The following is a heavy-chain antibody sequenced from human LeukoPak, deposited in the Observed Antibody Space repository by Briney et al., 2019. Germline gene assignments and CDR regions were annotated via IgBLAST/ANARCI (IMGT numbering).Heavy chain of an antibody. V-gene: IGHV3-74*01. CDR1: GFTFSSYW. CDR3: ARESGYTYYFDY. Sequence: GSLRLSCAASGFTFSSYWMHWVRQAPGKGLVWVSRINSDGSSTTYADSVKGRFTISRDNAKNTLYLQMNSLRAEDTAVYYCARESGYTYYFDYWGQGTLVTVSS. J-gene: IGHJ4*02. CDR2: INSDGSST. D-gene: IGHD5-12*01.